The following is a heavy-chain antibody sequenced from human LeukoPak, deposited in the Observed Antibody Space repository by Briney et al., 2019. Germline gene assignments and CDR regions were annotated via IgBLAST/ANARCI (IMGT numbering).Heavy chain of an antibody. J-gene: IGHJ5*02. Sequence: PSETLSLTCTVSGGSISSYHWSWIRQPPGKGLEWIGYIYYSGSTNYNPSLKSRVTISVDTSKNQFSLNLSSVTAADTAVYYCARFPSYGSGYFYSDPWGQGTLVTVSS. CDR2: IYYSGST. CDR3: ARFPSYGSGYFYSDP. V-gene: IGHV4-59*12. CDR1: GGSISSYH. D-gene: IGHD3-10*01.